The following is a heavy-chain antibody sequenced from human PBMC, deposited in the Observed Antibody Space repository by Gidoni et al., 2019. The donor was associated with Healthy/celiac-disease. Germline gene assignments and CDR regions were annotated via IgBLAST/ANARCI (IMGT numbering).Heavy chain of an antibody. V-gene: IGHV4-39*07. CDR1: GGSISSSSYY. CDR3: ARGTTVTPYFDY. CDR2: IYYSGST. D-gene: IGHD4-17*01. Sequence: QLQLQASGPGLVKPSETLSLTCTVSGGSISSSSYYWGWIRQPPGKGLEWIGSIYYSGSTYYNPSLKSRVTISVDTSKNQFSLKLSSVTAADTAVYYCARGTTVTPYFDYWGQGTLVTVSS. J-gene: IGHJ4*02.